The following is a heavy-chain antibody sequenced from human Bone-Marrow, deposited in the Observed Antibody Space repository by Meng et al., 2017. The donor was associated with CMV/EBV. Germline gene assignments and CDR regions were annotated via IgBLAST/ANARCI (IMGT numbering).Heavy chain of an antibody. V-gene: IGHV3-7*01. CDR1: GFTFSASW. Sequence: GGSLRLSCATSGFTFSASWMSWVRQAPGKGLEWVANIKEDGSEKYYVDSVKGRFIISRDNAENSLYLRLNSLRVDDTDVYYCARAAEWIHVSITHDYWGQGTLVTVSS. J-gene: IGHJ4*02. CDR2: IKEDGSEK. D-gene: IGHD5-18*01. CDR3: ARAAEWIHVSITHDY.